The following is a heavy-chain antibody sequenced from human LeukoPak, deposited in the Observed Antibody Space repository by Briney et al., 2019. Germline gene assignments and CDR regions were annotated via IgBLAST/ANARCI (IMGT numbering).Heavy chain of an antibody. Sequence: GGSLRLSCAASGITFSSYEMNWVRQAPGKGREWVSYISSSGSTIYYADSVKGRLTISRDNAKNSLYLQMNSLRAEDTAVYYCARDAVAGLYWGQGTLVTVSS. CDR1: GITFSSYE. CDR3: ARDAVAGLY. J-gene: IGHJ4*02. V-gene: IGHV3-48*03. D-gene: IGHD6-19*01. CDR2: ISSSGSTI.